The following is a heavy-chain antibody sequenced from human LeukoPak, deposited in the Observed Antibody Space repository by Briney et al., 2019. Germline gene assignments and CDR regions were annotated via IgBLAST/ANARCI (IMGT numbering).Heavy chain of an antibody. CDR3: ARDPVDTAAFDFDY. CDR2: ISYDGSNK. D-gene: IGHD5-18*01. CDR1: GFTFSSYA. Sequence: GGSLRLSCAASGFTFSSYAMHWVRQAPGKGLEWVAVISYDGSNKYYADSVKGRFTISRDNSKNTLYLQMNSLRAEDTAVYYCARDPVDTAAFDFDYWGQGTLVTVST. V-gene: IGHV3-30*01. J-gene: IGHJ4*02.